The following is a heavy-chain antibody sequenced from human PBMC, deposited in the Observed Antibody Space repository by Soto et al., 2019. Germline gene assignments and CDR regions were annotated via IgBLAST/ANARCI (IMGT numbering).Heavy chain of an antibody. J-gene: IGHJ4*02. CDR1: GFSLSTSGVG. V-gene: IGHV2-5*02. CDR2: IYWDDDK. D-gene: IGHD5-12*01. Sequence: SGPTLVKPTQTLTLTCTFSGFSLSTSGVGVGWIRQPPGKALEWLALIYWDDDKRYSPSLKSRLTITKDTSKNQVVLTMTNMDPVDTATYYCAHRPIEYSGYDFFFDYWGQGTLVTVSS. CDR3: AHRPIEYSGYDFFFDY.